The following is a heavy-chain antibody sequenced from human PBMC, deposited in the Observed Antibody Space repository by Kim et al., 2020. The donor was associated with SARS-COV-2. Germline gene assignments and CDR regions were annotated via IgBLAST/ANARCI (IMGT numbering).Heavy chain of an antibody. J-gene: IGHJ5*02. CDR3: ARGSFDIVVVVAVNWFDP. V-gene: IGHV4-34*01. D-gene: IGHD2-15*01. Sequence: KSRVTISVDTSKNQFSLKLSSVTAADTAVYYCARGSFDIVVVVAVNWFDPWGQGTLVTVSS.